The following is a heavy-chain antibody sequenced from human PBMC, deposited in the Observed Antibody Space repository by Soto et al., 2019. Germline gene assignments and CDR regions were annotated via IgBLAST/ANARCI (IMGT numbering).Heavy chain of an antibody. CDR2: INAGNGNT. D-gene: IGHD6-6*01. J-gene: IGHJ5*02. CDR3: ARDRQLEGWFDP. CDR1: GYTFTSYA. Sequence: GASVKVSCKASGYTFTSYAMHWVRQAPGQRLEWMGWINAGNGNTKYSQKFQGRVTITRDTSASTAYMELSSLRSEDTAVYYCARDRQLEGWFDPWGQGTLVTVSS. V-gene: IGHV1-3*01.